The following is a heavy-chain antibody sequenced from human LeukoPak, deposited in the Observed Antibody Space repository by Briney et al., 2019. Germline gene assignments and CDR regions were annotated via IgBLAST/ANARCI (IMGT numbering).Heavy chain of an antibody. V-gene: IGHV3-30-3*02. J-gene: IGHJ3*02. CDR1: GFTFSSYN. Sequence: PGGSLRLSCAASGFTFSSYNMHWVRQAPGKGLEWVAVISYDGSNKYYADSVKGRFTISRDNSKNTLYLQMNSLRAEDTAVYYCAKVISGYQLLPTHDAFDIWGQGTMVTVSS. CDR2: ISYDGSNK. CDR3: AKVISGYQLLPTHDAFDI. D-gene: IGHD2-2*01.